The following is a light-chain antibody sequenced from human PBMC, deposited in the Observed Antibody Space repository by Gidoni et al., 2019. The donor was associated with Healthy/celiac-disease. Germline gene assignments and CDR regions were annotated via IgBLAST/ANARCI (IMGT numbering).Light chain of an antibody. CDR3: QQYNSDHPWT. J-gene: IGKJ1*01. V-gene: IGKV1-5*03. Sequence: DIPMTQSPSTLSASRGDRLTRTCRASHSISSWLAWYQQKPGKAPKLLIYKASSLESGVPSRFSGSGSGTEFTLTISSLQPDDFATYYCQQYNSDHPWTFGQGTKVEIK. CDR2: KAS. CDR1: HSISSW.